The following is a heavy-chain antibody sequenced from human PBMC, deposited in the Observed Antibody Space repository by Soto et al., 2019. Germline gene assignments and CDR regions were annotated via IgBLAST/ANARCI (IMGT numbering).Heavy chain of an antibody. CDR3: ARGGYDILTGSPSYYGMDV. V-gene: IGHV1-2*04. J-gene: IGHJ6*02. CDR2: INPNSGGT. Sequence: ASVKVSCKASGYTFTNYGITWVRQAPGQGLEWMGWINPNSGGTNYAQKFQGWVTMTRDTSISTAYMELSRLRSDDTAVYYCARGGYDILTGSPSYYGMDVWGQGTTVTVSS. CDR1: GYTFTNYG. D-gene: IGHD3-9*01.